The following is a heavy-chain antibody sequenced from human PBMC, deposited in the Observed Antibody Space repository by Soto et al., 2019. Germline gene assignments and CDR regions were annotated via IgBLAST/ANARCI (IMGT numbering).Heavy chain of an antibody. CDR3: AAGRRYSSSWYGYGMDV. V-gene: IGHV1-58*01. CDR1: GFTFTSSA. D-gene: IGHD6-13*01. Sequence: SVKVSCKASGFTFTSSAVQWVRQARGQRLEWIGWIVVGSGNTNYAQKFQERVTTTRDMSTSTAYMELSSLRSEDTAVYYCAAGRRYSSSWYGYGMDVWGQGTTVTVSS. J-gene: IGHJ6*02. CDR2: IVVGSGNT.